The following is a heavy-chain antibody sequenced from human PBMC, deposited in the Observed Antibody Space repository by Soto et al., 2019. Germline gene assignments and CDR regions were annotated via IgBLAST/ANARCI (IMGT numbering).Heavy chain of an antibody. CDR2: IYHSGST. CDR1: GGSISSSNW. V-gene: IGHV4-4*02. J-gene: IGHJ6*02. CDR3: AGPEGVPAAMFGMGGYYYYGMDV. D-gene: IGHD2-2*01. Sequence: SETLSLTCAVSGGSISSSNWWSWVRQPPGKGLEWIGEIYHSGSTNYNPSLKSRVTISVDKSKNQFSLKLSSVTAADTAVYYCAGPEGVPAAMFGMGGYYYYGMDVWGQGTTVTVSS.